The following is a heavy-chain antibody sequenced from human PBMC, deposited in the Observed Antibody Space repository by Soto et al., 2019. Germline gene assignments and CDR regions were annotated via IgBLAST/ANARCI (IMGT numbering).Heavy chain of an antibody. V-gene: IGHV4-61*01. CDR3: ARKIDKYYYYGVDV. J-gene: IGHJ6*02. D-gene: IGHD3-9*01. CDR2: IYYSGST. CDR1: GASINTYTFY. Sequence: QVQLQESGPGLVKPSETLSLTCTVSGASINTYTFYWTWIRQPPGKGLEWIGNIYYSGSTNYNPSLRSRVTISVASSKNRFSLKLSSVTAADTAVYYCARKIDKYYYYGVDVWGQGTTVTVSS.